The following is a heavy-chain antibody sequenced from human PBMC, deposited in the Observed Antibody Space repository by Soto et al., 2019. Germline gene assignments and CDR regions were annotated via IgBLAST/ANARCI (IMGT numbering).Heavy chain of an antibody. D-gene: IGHD5-18*01. CDR2: IYYSGST. Sequence: SETLSLTCTVSGGSISSSSYYWGWIRQPPGKGLEWIGSIYYSGSTYYNPSLKSRFTISRDNSKNTLYLQMNSLRAEDTAVYYCARDYRREYSYGYSFDYWGQGTLVTVSS. CDR1: GGSISSSSYY. J-gene: IGHJ4*02. V-gene: IGHV4-39*02. CDR3: ARDYRREYSYGYSFDY.